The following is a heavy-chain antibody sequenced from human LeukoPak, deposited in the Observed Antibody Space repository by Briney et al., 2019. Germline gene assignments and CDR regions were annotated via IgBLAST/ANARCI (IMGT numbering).Heavy chain of an antibody. CDR2: IYYTGST. CDR1: GGSISSYN. Sequence: SETLSLTCTVSGGSISSYNWNWIRQPPGKGLEWIGFIYYTGSTIYNPSLKGRVTISVDTSKNQFSLRLTSVTAADTAVYYCAGDYSDSSGYSPFQHWGQGTLVTVSS. J-gene: IGHJ1*01. D-gene: IGHD3-22*01. V-gene: IGHV4-59*01. CDR3: AGDYSDSSGYSPFQH.